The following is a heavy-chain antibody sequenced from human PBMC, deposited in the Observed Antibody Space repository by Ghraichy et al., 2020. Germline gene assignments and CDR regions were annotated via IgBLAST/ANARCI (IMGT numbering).Heavy chain of an antibody. J-gene: IGHJ5*02. CDR1: GYTFTDYY. V-gene: IGHV1-2*06. Sequence: ASVKVSCKASGYTFTDYYVHWVRQAPGQGLEWVGRVNPNNGVTRSAQKFQDRVSMTRDTSRSTAYMELAGLRSDDTAVYYCARVASEQYNFWSGVQDNWFGPWGRGTLVTVSS. CDR2: VNPNNGVT. D-gene: IGHD3-3*01. CDR3: ARVASEQYNFWSGVQDNWFGP.